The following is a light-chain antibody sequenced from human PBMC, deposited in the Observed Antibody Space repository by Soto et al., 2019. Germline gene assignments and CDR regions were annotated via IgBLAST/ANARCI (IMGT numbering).Light chain of an antibody. V-gene: IGKV3-20*01. CDR1: QSVSSNN. CDR2: GAS. J-gene: IGKJ3*01. CDR3: QQYGRSPFT. Sequence: EIVLTPSPGTLSLSPVERATLSCRASQSVSSNNLAWYQQRPGQAPRVVIYGASTRATGIPERFSGSGSGTDFTLTISRLEPEDFAVYYCQQYGRSPFTFGPGTKVDIK.